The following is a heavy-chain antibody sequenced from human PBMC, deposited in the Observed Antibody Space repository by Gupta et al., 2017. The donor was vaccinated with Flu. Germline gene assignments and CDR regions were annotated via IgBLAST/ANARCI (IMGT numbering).Heavy chain of an antibody. CDR3: ARDQGREEQQLVRYYYGMDV. Sequence: QVQLQESGPGLVTPSETLSLTCTVAGGSISSYYWSWIRQPAGKGLEWSGRIYTSGSTNYNPSLKSRVTMSVDTSKNQFSLKLSSVTAADTAVYYCARDQGREEQQLVRYYYGMDVWGQGTTVTVSS. CDR2: IYTSGST. V-gene: IGHV4-4*07. D-gene: IGHD6-13*01. CDR1: GGSISSYY. J-gene: IGHJ6*02.